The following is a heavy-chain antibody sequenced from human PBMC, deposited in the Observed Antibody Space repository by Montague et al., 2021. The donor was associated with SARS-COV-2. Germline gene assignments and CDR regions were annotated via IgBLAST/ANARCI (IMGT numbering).Heavy chain of an antibody. CDR3: AIGGDSAKCGI. J-gene: IGHJ3*02. CDR2: IHPYGDI. Sequence: SETLSLTCTVSGDSVTERYLNWVRQAAGKGLEWIGFIHPYGDIHYNASLKSRVILSRDASKNQFSLTLTSVTAADTAVYYGAIGGDSAKCGIWGRGTLVTVSS. D-gene: IGHD2-21*01. CDR1: GDSVTERY. V-gene: IGHV4-4*07.